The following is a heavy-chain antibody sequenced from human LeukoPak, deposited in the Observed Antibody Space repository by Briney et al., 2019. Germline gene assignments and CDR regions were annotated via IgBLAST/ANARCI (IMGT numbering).Heavy chain of an antibody. J-gene: IGHJ4*02. D-gene: IGHD3-3*01. CDR2: ISAYNCNT. CDR1: GYTFTSYG. CDR3: ARVPYYDFWSGYSDYFDY. Sequence: VSVKVPCKASGYTFTSYGIGWVPQAPGQGLEWMEWISAYNCNTNYAQKLQGRVTMTTDTSTSTAYMELRSLRSDDTAVYYCARVPYYDFWSGYSDYFDYWGQGTLVTVSS. V-gene: IGHV1-18*01.